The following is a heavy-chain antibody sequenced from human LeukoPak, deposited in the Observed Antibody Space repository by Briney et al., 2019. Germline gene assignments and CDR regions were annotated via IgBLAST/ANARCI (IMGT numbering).Heavy chain of an antibody. D-gene: IGHD3-3*02. CDR1: GGSISTYY. Sequence: PSETLSLTCTVSGGSISTYYWSWIRKPPGKGLEWIGYIYYSGSTNYSPSLKSRVTISVDTSKNQFSLKLSSVTAADTAMYYCARASYSIYYFDYWGQGTLVSVSS. J-gene: IGHJ4*02. CDR2: IYYSGST. V-gene: IGHV4-59*01. CDR3: ARASYSIYYFDY.